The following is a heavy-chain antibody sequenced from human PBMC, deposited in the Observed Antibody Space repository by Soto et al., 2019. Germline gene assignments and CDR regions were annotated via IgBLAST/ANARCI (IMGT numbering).Heavy chain of an antibody. D-gene: IGHD3-9*01. CDR2: ISYDGSNK. V-gene: IGHV3-30*18. J-gene: IGHJ4*02. CDR1: GFTFSSYG. CDR3: AKDGGILTDTPGFLAY. Sequence: GSLRLSCAASGFTFSSYGIHFVRHSPCKWLEWVAVISYDGSNKYYADSVKGRFTISRDNSKNTLYLQMNSLRAEDTAVYYCAKDGGILTDTPGFLAYWGQGTLVTVSS.